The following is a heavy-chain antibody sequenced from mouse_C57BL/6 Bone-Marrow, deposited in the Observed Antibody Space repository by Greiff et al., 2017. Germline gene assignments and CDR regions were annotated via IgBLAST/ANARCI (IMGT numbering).Heavy chain of an antibody. J-gene: IGHJ2*01. D-gene: IGHD2-1*01. CDR2: ISSGGSYT. CDR3: ASTGPGFGY. Sequence: EVQVVESGRDLVKPGGSLKISCAASGFTFSSYGMSWVRQTPDKRLEWVATISSGGSYTYYPDSVKGRFTISRDNAKHTLDMKMSSLKSEGTAMYYCASTGPGFGYWGQGTTLSFSS. CDR1: GFTFSSYG. V-gene: IGHV5-6*01.